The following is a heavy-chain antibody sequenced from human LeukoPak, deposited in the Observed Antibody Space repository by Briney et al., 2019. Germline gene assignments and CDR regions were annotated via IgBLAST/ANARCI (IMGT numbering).Heavy chain of an antibody. CDR2: INHSGST. D-gene: IGHD3-3*01. CDR1: GGSFSGYY. Sequence: SETLSLTCAVYGGSFSGYYWSWIRQPPGKGLEWIGEINHSGSTNYNPSLKSRVTISVDTSKNQFSLKLSSVTAADTAVYYCARVLGGLRFLEWSYYFDYWGQGTLVTVSS. CDR3: ARVLGGLRFLEWSYYFDY. V-gene: IGHV4-34*01. J-gene: IGHJ4*02.